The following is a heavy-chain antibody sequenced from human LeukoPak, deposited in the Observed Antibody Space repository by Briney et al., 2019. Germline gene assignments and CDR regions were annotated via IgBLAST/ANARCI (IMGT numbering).Heavy chain of an antibody. CDR2: IYYNGGT. CDR1: GASVSSSSFH. CDR3: ARGSSIVVVPAAKVLTVTTRLFDY. J-gene: IGHJ4*02. D-gene: IGHD2-2*01. V-gene: IGHV4-61*01. Sequence: PSETLSLTCSVSGASVSSSSFHWNWIRQPPGKGLELIGYIYYNGGTNYNPSLKSRVTISVDTSKNQFSLKLSSVTAADTAVYYCARGSSIVVVPAAKVLTVTTRLFDYWGQGTLVTVSS.